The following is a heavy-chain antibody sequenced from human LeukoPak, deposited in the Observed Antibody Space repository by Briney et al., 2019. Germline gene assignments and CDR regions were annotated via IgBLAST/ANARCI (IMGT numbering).Heavy chain of an antibody. D-gene: IGHD6-13*01. CDR2: INHSGST. Sequence: SETLSLTCAVYGGSFSGYYWSWIRQPPGKGLEWIGEINHSGSTNYNPSLKSRVTISVDTSKNQFSLKLSSVTAADTAVYYCARGFNSSSWYARTGFDYWGQGTLVTVSS. CDR1: GGSFSGYY. V-gene: IGHV4-34*01. CDR3: ARGFNSSSWYARTGFDY. J-gene: IGHJ4*02.